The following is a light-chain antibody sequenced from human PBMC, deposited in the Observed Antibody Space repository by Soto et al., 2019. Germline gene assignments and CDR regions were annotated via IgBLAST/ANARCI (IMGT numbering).Light chain of an antibody. V-gene: IGKV3-15*01. CDR1: QSVNSN. CDR2: GAS. J-gene: IGKJ1*01. CDR3: QQYNNWWT. Sequence: EIVMTQSPATLSVSPGERATLSCRASQSVNSNLAWYQQNPGQAPRLLISGASTRATGIPARFSGSGSETEFTLTISSLQSEDLAVYYCQQYNNWWTFGQGTKVEIK.